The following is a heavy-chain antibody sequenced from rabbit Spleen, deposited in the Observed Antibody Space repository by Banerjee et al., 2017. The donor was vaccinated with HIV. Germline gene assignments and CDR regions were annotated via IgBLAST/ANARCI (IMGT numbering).Heavy chain of an antibody. D-gene: IGHD4-1*01. Sequence: EQLEESGGGLVKPEGSLTLTCKASGVSLNDKDVMCWVRQAPGKGLEWIACINIVTGKSVYASWAKGRFTMSRTSSTTVTLQMTSLTAADTATYFCTRAIVPWLGLTRLDLWGQGTLVTVS. CDR1: GVSLNDKDV. CDR2: INIVTGKS. CDR3: TRAIVPWLGLTRLDL. V-gene: IGHV1S45*01. J-gene: IGHJ3*01.